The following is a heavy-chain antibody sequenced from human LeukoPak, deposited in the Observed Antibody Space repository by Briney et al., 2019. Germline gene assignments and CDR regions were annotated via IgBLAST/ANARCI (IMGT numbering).Heavy chain of an antibody. V-gene: IGHV3-23*01. Sequence: GGSLRLSCAASGFTFSSYAMSWVRQAPGEGLEWVSAISGSGGSTYYADSVKGRFTISRDNSKNTLYLQMNSLRAEDTAVYYCAKGGGNHDAFDIWGQGTMVTVSS. CDR3: AKGGGNHDAFDI. CDR1: GFTFSSYA. CDR2: ISGSGGST. J-gene: IGHJ3*02. D-gene: IGHD1-1*01.